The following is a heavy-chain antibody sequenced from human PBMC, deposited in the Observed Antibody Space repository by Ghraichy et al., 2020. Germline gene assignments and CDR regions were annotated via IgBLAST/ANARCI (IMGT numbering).Heavy chain of an antibody. CDR1: GGSISSSNW. V-gene: IGHV4-4*02. CDR2: IYHSGST. J-gene: IGHJ6*02. Sequence: SETLSLTCAVSGGSISSSNWWSWVRQPPGKGLEWIGEIYHSGSTNYNPSLKSRVTISVDKSKNQFSLKLSSVTAADTAVYYCARIFFTTTVTAGFYYYYYGMDVWGQGTTVTVSS. CDR3: ARIFFTTTVTAGFYYYYYGMDV. D-gene: IGHD4-17*01.